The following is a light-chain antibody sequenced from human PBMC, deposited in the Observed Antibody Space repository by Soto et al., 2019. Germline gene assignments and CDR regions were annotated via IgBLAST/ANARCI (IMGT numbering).Light chain of an antibody. Sequence: QSALTQPASVSGSPGQSITISCTGTSSDVGSYNLVSWYQQHPGKATKLLISEDTKRPSGVSDRFSGSKSGNTASLTISGLQADDEAAYYCCSYAASRTLVIFGGGTKLTVL. J-gene: IGLJ2*01. V-gene: IGLV2-23*01. CDR1: SSDVGSYNL. CDR3: CSYAASRTLVI. CDR2: EDT.